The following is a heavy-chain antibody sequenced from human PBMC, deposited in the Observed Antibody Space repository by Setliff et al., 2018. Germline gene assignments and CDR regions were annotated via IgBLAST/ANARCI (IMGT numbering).Heavy chain of an antibody. CDR3: ARDTRDRYDTSGHYLSLDY. J-gene: IGHJ4*02. V-gene: IGHV1-46*01. D-gene: IGHD3-22*01. CDR2: INIGGGSA. Sequence: RASVKVSCKASGYTFTSYYMYWLRQAPGQGPEWMGIINIGGGSASYAQKFQGRVTITADESTRTAYMELSSVRFEDTAVYYCARDTRDRYDTSGHYLSLDYWGQGTLVTVSS. CDR1: GYTFTSYY.